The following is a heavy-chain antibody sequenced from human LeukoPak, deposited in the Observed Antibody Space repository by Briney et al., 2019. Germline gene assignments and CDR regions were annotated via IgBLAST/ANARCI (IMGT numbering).Heavy chain of an antibody. CDR3: ARDQGYSSGWYPAPGWFDP. J-gene: IGHJ5*02. Sequence: GGSLRLSCAASGFTVSSNHMSWVRQAPGKGLEWVSVIYSGGSTYYADSVKGRFTISRDNSKNTLYLQMNSLRAEDTAVYYCARDQGYSSGWYPAPGWFDPWGQGTLVTVSS. CDR2: IYSGGST. V-gene: IGHV3-53*01. D-gene: IGHD6-19*01. CDR1: GFTVSSNH.